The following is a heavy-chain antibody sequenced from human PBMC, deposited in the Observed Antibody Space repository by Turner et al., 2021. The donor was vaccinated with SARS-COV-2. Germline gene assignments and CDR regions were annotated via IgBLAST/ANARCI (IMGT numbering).Heavy chain of an antibody. CDR1: GFTFSTYG. Sequence: QVQLVESGGGVVQPGRSLRLPCVASGFTFSTYGMHWVRQAPGKGLEWVADISYHGSNKYYADSVKGRFTISGDNSKNTLYLQMNSLRAEDTAVYYCAKDHVTVAAYFDYWGQGTLVTVSS. D-gene: IGHD6-19*01. CDR2: ISYHGSNK. J-gene: IGHJ4*02. CDR3: AKDHVTVAAYFDY. V-gene: IGHV3-30*18.